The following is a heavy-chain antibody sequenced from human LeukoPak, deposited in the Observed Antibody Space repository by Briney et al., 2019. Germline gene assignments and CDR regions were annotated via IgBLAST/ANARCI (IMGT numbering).Heavy chain of an antibody. J-gene: IGHJ4*02. CDR3: ARDRAFSEDLSAFDY. CDR1: GLTFDDYA. CDR2: ISWNSGSI. D-gene: IGHD1-14*01. V-gene: IGHV3-9*01. Sequence: GGSLRLACAASGLTFDDYAMHWVRQAPAKGLEWVSGISWNSGSIGYADSVKGRFTISRDNAKNSLYLQMNSLRPDDTAVYYCARDRAFSEDLSAFDYWGQGTLVTVSS.